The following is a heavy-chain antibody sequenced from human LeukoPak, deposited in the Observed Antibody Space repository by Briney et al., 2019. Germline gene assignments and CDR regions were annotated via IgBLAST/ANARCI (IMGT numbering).Heavy chain of an antibody. Sequence: APVKVSCKASGYTFTSYDINWVRQATGQGLEWMGWMNPNSGNTGYAQKFQGRVTMTRNTSISTAYMELSSLRSEDTAVYYCARGRIAAAGMGNYWGQGTLVTVSS. CDR2: MNPNSGNT. CDR3: ARGRIAAAGMGNY. V-gene: IGHV1-8*01. D-gene: IGHD6-13*01. CDR1: GYTFTSYD. J-gene: IGHJ4*02.